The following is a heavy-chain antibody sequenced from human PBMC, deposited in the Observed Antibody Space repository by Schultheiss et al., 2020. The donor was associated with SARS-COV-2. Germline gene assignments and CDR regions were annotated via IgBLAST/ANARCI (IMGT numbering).Heavy chain of an antibody. D-gene: IGHD4-11*01. V-gene: IGHV4-59*08. CDR1: SGSLIPYY. Sequence: SETLSLTCTVSSGSLIPYYWTWIRQPPGKGLEWIGYISYTGRPSYNPSLKSRVTISGDTSKNQFSLTLSSVTAADTAVYYCARRRQDTSAYSFFDSWGQGTLVTVSS. CDR3: ARRRQDTSAYSFFDS. CDR2: ISYTGRP. J-gene: IGHJ4*02.